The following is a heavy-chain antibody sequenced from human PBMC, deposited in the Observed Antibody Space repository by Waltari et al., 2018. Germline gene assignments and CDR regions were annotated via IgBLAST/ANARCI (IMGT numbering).Heavy chain of an antibody. CDR3: ARERSDYDFYCPMDY. V-gene: IGHV1-8*01. J-gene: IGHJ4*02. CDR2: MNPNSGNT. Sequence: QVQLVQSGAEVKKPGASVKGSCKASGFTFTRYDIYWVRQATGQGLEWMGWMNPNSGNTGYAQKFQCRVTMTRNTSISTAYMELSSLRSEDTAVYYCARERSDYDFYCPMDYWGQGTLVTVSS. D-gene: IGHD3-3*01. CDR1: GFTFTRYD.